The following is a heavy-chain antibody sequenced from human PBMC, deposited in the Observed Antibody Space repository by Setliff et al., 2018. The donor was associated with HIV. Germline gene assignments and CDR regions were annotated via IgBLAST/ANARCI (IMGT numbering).Heavy chain of an antibody. CDR2: ISSTSEYI. CDR1: GFTFSSYS. D-gene: IGHD3-16*01. Sequence: GGSLRLSCAASGFTFSSYSMSWVRQAPGKGLEWVSSISSTSEYIYCAESVKGRFTISRDNAKNSLYLQMNSLRTEDTAVYYCAVRPGGHMDVWGRGTTVTVSS. V-gene: IGHV3-21*01. CDR3: AVRPGGHMDV. J-gene: IGHJ6*03.